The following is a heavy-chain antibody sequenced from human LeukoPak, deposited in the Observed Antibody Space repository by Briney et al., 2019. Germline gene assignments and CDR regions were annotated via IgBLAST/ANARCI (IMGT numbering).Heavy chain of an antibody. V-gene: IGHV3-33*08. CDR3: ARDRGQQLDY. CDR1: GFTLSTYG. D-gene: IGHD6-13*01. CDR2: IWSDGSNK. Sequence: GGSLILSCAASGFTLSTYGMHWVRQAPGKGLEWVAVIWSDGSNKFYADSVKGRFTISRDNSKNTVFLQMNSLRDEDTAIYYCARDRGQQLDYWGQGTLVTVSS. J-gene: IGHJ4*02.